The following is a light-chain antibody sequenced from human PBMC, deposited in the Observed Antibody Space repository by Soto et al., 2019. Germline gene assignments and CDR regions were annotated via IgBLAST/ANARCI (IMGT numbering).Light chain of an antibody. CDR2: GAY. Sequence: EIVLTQSPGTLSLSPGDRATLSCRASQSVDSSYLVRYQQKPGRAPRLLIYGAYNRATGSPDRFSGSGSGTDFTLTISRLEPEDFAVYYCHMYGGSAITFGGGTKVEI. J-gene: IGKJ4*01. V-gene: IGKV3-20*01. CDR3: HMYGGSAIT. CDR1: QSVDSSY.